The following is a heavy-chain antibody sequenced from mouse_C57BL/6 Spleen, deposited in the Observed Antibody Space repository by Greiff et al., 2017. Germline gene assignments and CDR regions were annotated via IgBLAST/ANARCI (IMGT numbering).Heavy chain of an antibody. CDR1: GYTFTDYY. J-gene: IGHJ2*01. D-gene: IGHD4-1*01. V-gene: IGHV1-26*01. Sequence: EVQLQQSGPELVKPGASVKISCKASGYTFTDYYMNWVKQSHGKSLEWIGDINPNNGGTSYNQKFKGKATLTGDKSSSTAYMELRSLTAEDSAVYYCTGTWGYWGQGTTLTVSS. CDR3: TGTWGY. CDR2: INPNNGGT.